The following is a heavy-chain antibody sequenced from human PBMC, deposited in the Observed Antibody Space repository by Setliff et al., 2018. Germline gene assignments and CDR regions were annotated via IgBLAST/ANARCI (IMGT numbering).Heavy chain of an antibody. CDR2: VNPNSGGT. Sequence: GASVKVSCKASGYTFTGYYIHWVRQAPGQGLEWMGYVNPNSGGTSSAQNFQGRVTITRDTSIDTAFMELSRLTSDDTAMYYCATEMGLKHLDYWGQGTLVTAPQ. CDR3: ATEMGLKHLDY. D-gene: IGHD1-26*01. J-gene: IGHJ4*02. V-gene: IGHV1-2*02. CDR1: GYTFTGYY.